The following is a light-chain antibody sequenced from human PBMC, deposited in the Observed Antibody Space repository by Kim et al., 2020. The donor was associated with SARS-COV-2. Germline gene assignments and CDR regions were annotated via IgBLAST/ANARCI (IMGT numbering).Light chain of an antibody. J-gene: IGLJ3*02. CDR1: SSDVGSYNR. CDR3: SSYTSSSTWV. CDR2: EVS. Sequence: GQSVTISCTVTSSDVGSYNRVSWYQQPPGTAPKLMIYEVSNRPSGVPDRFSGSKSGNTASLTISGLQAEDEADYYCSSYTSSSTWVFGGGTQLTVL. V-gene: IGLV2-18*02.